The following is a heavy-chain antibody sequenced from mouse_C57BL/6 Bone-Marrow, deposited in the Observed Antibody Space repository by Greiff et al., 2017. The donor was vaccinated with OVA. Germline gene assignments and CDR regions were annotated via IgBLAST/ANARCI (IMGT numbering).Heavy chain of an antibody. V-gene: IGHV1-50*01. CDR3: ASDYYGSRFAY. J-gene: IGHJ3*01. CDR2: IDPSDSYT. D-gene: IGHD1-1*01. Sequence: VQLQQPGAELVKPGASVKLSCKASGYTFTSYWMQWVKQRPGQGLEWIGEIDPSDSYTNYNQKFKGKATLTVDTSSSTAYMQLSSLTSEDSAVYFCASDYYGSRFAYWGQGTLVTVAA. CDR1: GYTFTSYW.